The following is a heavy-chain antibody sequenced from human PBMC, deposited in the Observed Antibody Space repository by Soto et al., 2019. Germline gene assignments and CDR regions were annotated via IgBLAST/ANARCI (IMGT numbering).Heavy chain of an antibody. Sequence: GSLRLSCEASGFIFNDHSMNWVRQAPGKGLEWVSSITSTSSFIYYEDSLKGRFTISRDNANNSLYLQMNSLRAEDTAVYYCARGAVVGIGYFDLWGRGTLVTVSS. CDR2: ITSTSSFI. CDR3: ARGAVVGIGYFDL. V-gene: IGHV3-21*01. D-gene: IGHD6-19*01. CDR1: GFIFNDHS. J-gene: IGHJ2*01.